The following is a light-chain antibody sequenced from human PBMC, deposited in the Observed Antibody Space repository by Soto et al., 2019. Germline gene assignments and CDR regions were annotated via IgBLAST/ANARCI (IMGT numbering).Light chain of an antibody. CDR2: GNS. CDR3: QSYDSSLSGSNYV. CDR1: SSNIGAGYD. Sequence: QSVLTQPPSVSGAPGQRVTISCTWSSSNIGAGYDVHWYQQLPGTAPKLLIYGNSNRPSGVPDRFSGSKSGTSASLAITGLQAEDEADYYCQSYDSSLSGSNYVFGTGTKVTV. J-gene: IGLJ1*01. V-gene: IGLV1-40*01.